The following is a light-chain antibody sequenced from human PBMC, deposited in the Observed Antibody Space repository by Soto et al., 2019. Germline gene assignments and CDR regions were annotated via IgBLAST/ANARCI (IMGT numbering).Light chain of an antibody. CDR1: QRVRSDY. J-gene: IGKJ1*01. CDR3: QQYGSSLRT. Sequence: EIVLTQSPGTLSLSPGERATLSCRASQRVRSDYLAWYQLKPGQAPRQLMYGASSRATSIPDRLSGSGCGRDFTLTIITLEPQDFAVYYCQQYGSSLRTFGQGTKVDIK. CDR2: GAS. V-gene: IGKV3-20*01.